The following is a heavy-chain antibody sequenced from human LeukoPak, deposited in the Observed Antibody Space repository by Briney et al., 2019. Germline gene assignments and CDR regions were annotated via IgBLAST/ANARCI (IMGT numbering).Heavy chain of an antibody. V-gene: IGHV3-23*01. D-gene: IGHD3-3*02. CDR3: AKGGVALETSDY. J-gene: IGHJ4*02. CDR2: ISGSGGST. CDR1: GFTFSSYT. Sequence: GGSLRLSCAASGFTFSSYTMTWVRQAPGKGLEWVSAISGSGGSTYYADSVKGRFTISRDNSKNTLYLQMNSLRAEDTAVYYCAKGGVALETSDYWGQGTLVTVSS.